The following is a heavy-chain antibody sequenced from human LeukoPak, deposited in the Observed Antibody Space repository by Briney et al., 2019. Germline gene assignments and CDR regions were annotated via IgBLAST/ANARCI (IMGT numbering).Heavy chain of an antibody. J-gene: IGHJ4*02. CDR3: ARSKDLRLDDIYY. V-gene: IGHV1-18*01. Sequence: ASVKVSCKASGYTFTSYGISWVRQAPGQGLEWMGWISAYNGNTNYAQKLQGRVTITADESTSSAYMELSSLSSEDTAVYYCARSKDLRLDDIYYWGQGTLVTVSS. D-gene: IGHD3-9*01. CDR1: GYTFTSYG. CDR2: ISAYNGNT.